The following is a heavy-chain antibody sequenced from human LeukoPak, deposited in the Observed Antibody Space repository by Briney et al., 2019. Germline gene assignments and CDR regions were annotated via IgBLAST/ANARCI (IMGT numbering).Heavy chain of an antibody. V-gene: IGHV3-30*04. CDR3: ARSVRYFDWSEAFDI. CDR1: GLTFSSYA. J-gene: IGHJ3*02. D-gene: IGHD3-9*01. Sequence: GGSLTLLCAPCGLTFSSYAMHWLRQAPGKGLEGVAVISYDGSNKYYADSVKGRFTISRDNSKNTLYLQMNSLRAEDTAVYYCARSVRYFDWSEAFDIWGQGTMVTVSS. CDR2: ISYDGSNK.